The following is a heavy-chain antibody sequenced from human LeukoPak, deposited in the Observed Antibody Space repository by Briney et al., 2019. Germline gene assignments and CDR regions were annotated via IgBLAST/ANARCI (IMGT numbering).Heavy chain of an antibody. Sequence: SETLSLTCTVSGGSISSYYWSWIRQPPGKGLEWIGYIYYSGSTNYNPSLKSRVTISVDTSKNQFSLKLSSVTAADTAVYYCARARGYCSGGSCPPYYYYYMDVWGKGTTVTVSS. CDR2: IYYSGST. D-gene: IGHD2-15*01. J-gene: IGHJ6*03. V-gene: IGHV4-59*12. CDR3: ARARGYCSGGSCPPYYYYYMDV. CDR1: GGSISSYY.